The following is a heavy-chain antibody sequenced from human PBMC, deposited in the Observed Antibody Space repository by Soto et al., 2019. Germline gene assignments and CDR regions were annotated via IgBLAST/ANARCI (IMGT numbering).Heavy chain of an antibody. CDR1: GGSISSSSYY. V-gene: IGHV4-39*01. D-gene: IGHD3-16*01. CDR2: IYYSGST. Sequence: QLQLQESGPGLVKPSETLSLTCTVSGGSISSSSYYWGWIRQPPGKGLEWIGSIYYSGSTYYNPSLKSRVTISVDTSKNQFSLKLSSVTAADTAVYYCARLPTFGLSVGYFDYWGQGTLVTVSS. CDR3: ARLPTFGLSVGYFDY. J-gene: IGHJ4*02.